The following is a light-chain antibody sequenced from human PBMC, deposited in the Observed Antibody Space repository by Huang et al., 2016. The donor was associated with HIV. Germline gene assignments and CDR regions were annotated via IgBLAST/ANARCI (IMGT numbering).Light chain of an antibody. CDR2: DAS. J-gene: IGKJ5*01. Sequence: DIQMTQSPSSLSASVGDRVTITCQVSQDISNYLNWYQQKPGKAPKLLIYDASNLETGVPSRFSGSGSGTDFTFTISSLQPEDIATYYCQQYDNLLLITFGQGTRLEIK. CDR1: QDISNY. V-gene: IGKV1-33*01. CDR3: QQYDNLLLIT.